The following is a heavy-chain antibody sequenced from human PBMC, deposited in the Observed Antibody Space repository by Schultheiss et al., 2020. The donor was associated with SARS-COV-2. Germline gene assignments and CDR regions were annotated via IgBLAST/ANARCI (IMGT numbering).Heavy chain of an antibody. CDR3: AREPTDSSGWDMYYFDY. CDR2: VYYSGST. J-gene: IGHJ4*02. V-gene: IGHV4-61*08. CDR1: GGSISSGGYY. Sequence: SETLSLTCAVSGGSISSGGYYWSWIRQPPGKGLEWIGYVYYSGSTNYNPSLKSRVTISVDKSKNQFSLKLSSVTAADTAVYYCAREPTDSSGWDMYYFDYWGQGTLVTVAS. D-gene: IGHD6-19*01.